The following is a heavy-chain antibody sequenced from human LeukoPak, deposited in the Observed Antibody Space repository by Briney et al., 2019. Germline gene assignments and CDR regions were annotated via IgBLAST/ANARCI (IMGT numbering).Heavy chain of an antibody. Sequence: GGSLRLSCAASGFTFSSYWMSWVRQAPGKGLEWVANIKQDGSEKYYVDSVKGRFTISRDNAKNSLYLQMNSLRAEDTAVYYCATGYSSSWPDYWGQGTLVTVSS. CDR2: IKQDGSEK. CDR1: GFTFSSYW. D-gene: IGHD6-13*01. J-gene: IGHJ4*02. V-gene: IGHV3-7*01. CDR3: ATGYSSSWPDY.